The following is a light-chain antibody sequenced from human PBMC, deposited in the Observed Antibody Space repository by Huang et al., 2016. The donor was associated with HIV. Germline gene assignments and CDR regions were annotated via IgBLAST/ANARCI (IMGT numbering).Light chain of an antibody. Sequence: IVLTQSPGTLSLSPGERATLSCRASQSIYSNYLAWYQQKPGQAPRRLIYAASSRAPGIPDRFSGSGSGTDFTLTISRLEPEDFALYYCHQYGNSPQTFGQGTKLDIK. CDR3: HQYGNSPQT. CDR1: QSIYSNY. V-gene: IGKV3-20*01. J-gene: IGKJ2*01. CDR2: AAS.